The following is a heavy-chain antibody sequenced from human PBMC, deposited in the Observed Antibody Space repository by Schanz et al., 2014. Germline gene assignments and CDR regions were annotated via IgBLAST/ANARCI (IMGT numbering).Heavy chain of an antibody. CDR1: GFPFSDYF. Sequence: EVQLVQSGGGLVQPGGSLRLSCAASGFPFSDYFMAWIRQPPGRGLEWVSAISGSGGSTYYADSVKGRFTISRDNSKNTLYLQMNSLRAEDTAVYYCARIGGSVFDYWAQGTLVTVSS. D-gene: IGHD3-10*01. CDR3: ARIGGSVFDY. CDR2: ISGSGGST. V-gene: IGHV3-23*04. J-gene: IGHJ4*02.